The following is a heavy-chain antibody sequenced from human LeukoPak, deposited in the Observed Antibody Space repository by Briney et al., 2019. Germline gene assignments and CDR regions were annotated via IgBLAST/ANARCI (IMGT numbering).Heavy chain of an antibody. D-gene: IGHD3-22*01. J-gene: IGHJ3*02. CDR2: IYYSGST. CDR1: GGSISSGGYY. CDR3: ARGYYDSSGYAFDI. Sequence: SETLSLTCTVSGGSISSGGYYWSWLRQHPGKGLEWIGYIYYSGSTYYNPSLKSRVTISVDTSKNQFSLKLSSVTAADTAVYYCARGYYDSSGYAFDIWGQGTMVTVSS. V-gene: IGHV4-31*03.